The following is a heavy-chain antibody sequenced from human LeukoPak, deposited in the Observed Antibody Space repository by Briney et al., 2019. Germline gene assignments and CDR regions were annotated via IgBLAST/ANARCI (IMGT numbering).Heavy chain of an antibody. Sequence: PSGTLSLTCAVSGGSVTSTNWWTWVRQPPGKGLEWIGEVHLDGRTNYNPSLTGRLTLSVDLYENHISLKLTSVIAADTAVYYCAREGGFYRPLDYLGQGTLVTVSS. D-gene: IGHD3-3*01. V-gene: IGHV4-4*02. CDR2: VHLDGRT. CDR3: AREGGFYRPLDY. CDR1: GGSVTSTNW. J-gene: IGHJ4*02.